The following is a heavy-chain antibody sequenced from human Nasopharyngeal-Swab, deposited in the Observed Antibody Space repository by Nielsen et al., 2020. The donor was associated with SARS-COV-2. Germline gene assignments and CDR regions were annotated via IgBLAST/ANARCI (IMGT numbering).Heavy chain of an antibody. Sequence: ASVKVSCKASGYTFTSYYMHWVRQAPGQGLEWMGIINPSGGSTSYAQKFQGRVTMTRDTSTSTVYMELSSLRSEDTAVYYCASPPPHMGLAVAGQEDYYCGMDVWGQGTTVTVSS. V-gene: IGHV1-46*01. CDR1: GYTFTSYY. D-gene: IGHD6-19*01. CDR2: INPSGGST. J-gene: IGHJ6*02. CDR3: ASPPPHMGLAVAGQEDYYCGMDV.